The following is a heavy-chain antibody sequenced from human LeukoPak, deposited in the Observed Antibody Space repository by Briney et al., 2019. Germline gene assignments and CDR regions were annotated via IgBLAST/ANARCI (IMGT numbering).Heavy chain of an antibody. CDR1: GGTFSSYA. CDR3: ARPGYDFWSGYYPTPSSYYYYMDV. J-gene: IGHJ6*03. Sequence: SVKVSCKASGGTFSSYAISWVRQAPGQGLEWMGGIIPIFGTANYAQKFQGRVTITADESTSTAYMELSSLRSEDTAVYYCARPGYDFWSGYYPTPSSYYYYMDVWGKGTTVTVSS. D-gene: IGHD3-3*01. V-gene: IGHV1-69*13. CDR2: IIPIFGTA.